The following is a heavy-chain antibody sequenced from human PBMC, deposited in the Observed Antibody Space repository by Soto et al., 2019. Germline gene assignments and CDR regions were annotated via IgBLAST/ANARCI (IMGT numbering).Heavy chain of an antibody. Sequence: GGSLRLSCAASGFTFSSYSMNWVRQAPGKGLEWVSYISSSSSTIYYADSVKGRFTISRDNAKNSLYLQMNSLRAEDTAVYYCARDSVQWLRPHLDYWGQGTLVTVSS. CDR3: ARDSVQWLRPHLDY. D-gene: IGHD5-12*01. CDR2: ISSSSSTI. CDR1: GFTFSSYS. J-gene: IGHJ4*02. V-gene: IGHV3-48*01.